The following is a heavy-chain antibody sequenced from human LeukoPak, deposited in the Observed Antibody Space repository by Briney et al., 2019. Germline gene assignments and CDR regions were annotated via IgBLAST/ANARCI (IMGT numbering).Heavy chain of an antibody. CDR3: ASQYQLLTNWFDP. J-gene: IGHJ5*02. CDR2: IYHSGST. CDR1: GYSISSGYY. D-gene: IGHD2-2*01. Sequence: SETLSLTCTVSGYSISSGYYWGWIRQPPGKGLEWIGSIYHSGSTYYNPSLKSRVTISVDTSKNQFSLKLSSVTAADTAVYYCASQYQLLTNWFDPWGQGTLVTVSS. V-gene: IGHV4-38-2*02.